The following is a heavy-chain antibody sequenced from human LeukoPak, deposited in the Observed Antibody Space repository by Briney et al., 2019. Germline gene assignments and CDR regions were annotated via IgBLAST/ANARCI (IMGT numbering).Heavy chain of an antibody. D-gene: IGHD5-24*01. CDR3: ARDSGDGYNYHGAFDI. V-gene: IGHV1-69*13. CDR2: IIPIFGTA. J-gene: IGHJ3*02. CDR1: GGTFSSYA. Sequence: GASVKVSCKASGGTFSSYAISWVRQAPGQGLEWMGGIIPIFGTANYAQKFQGRVTITADESTSTAYMELSSLRSEDTAVYYCARDSGDGYNYHGAFDIWGQGTMVTVSS.